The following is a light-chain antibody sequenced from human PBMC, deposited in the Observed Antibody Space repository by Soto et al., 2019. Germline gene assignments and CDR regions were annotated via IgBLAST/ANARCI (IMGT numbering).Light chain of an antibody. V-gene: IGKV1-33*01. J-gene: IGKJ3*01. CDR2: DAS. CDR3: QQYDNLPLT. CDR1: QDIRNC. Sequence: DIQMTQSPSSLSASVGDRVIITCQASQDIRNCLNWYQQKPGKAPKLLIYDASYLQTGVPSRFSGSGSATYFSITISSLQPEDFATYYYQQYDNLPLTFGPGTKVDIK.